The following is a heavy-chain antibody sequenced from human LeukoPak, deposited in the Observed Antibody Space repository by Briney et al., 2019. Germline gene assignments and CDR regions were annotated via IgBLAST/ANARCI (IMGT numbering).Heavy chain of an antibody. CDR1: GFAFNTYA. CDR3: AKKGISAADTFDY. V-gene: IGHV3-33*06. Sequence: GGSLRLSCAASGFAFNTYAMSWVRQAPGKGLESLAVIWYDGGNKYYADSVKGRFTISRDNSKNTLYLQMNSLRAEDTAVYYCAKKGISAADTFDYWGQGTLVTVSS. J-gene: IGHJ4*02. D-gene: IGHD6-13*01. CDR2: IWYDGGNK.